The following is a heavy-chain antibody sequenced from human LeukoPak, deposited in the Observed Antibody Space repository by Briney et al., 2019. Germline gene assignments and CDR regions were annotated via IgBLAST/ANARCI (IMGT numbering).Heavy chain of an antibody. CDR2: INPNSGGT. CDR3: ARVNNGGVWFDP. D-gene: IGHD3-16*01. J-gene: IGHJ5*02. V-gene: IGHV1-2*02. Sequence: ASVTVSCKASGYTFTGYYMHWVRQAPGQGLEWMGWINPNSGGTNYAQNFKGRVTVTRDTSINTVYMELSRLTSDDTAVYYCARVNNGGVWFDPWGQGTLVTVSS. CDR1: GYTFTGYY.